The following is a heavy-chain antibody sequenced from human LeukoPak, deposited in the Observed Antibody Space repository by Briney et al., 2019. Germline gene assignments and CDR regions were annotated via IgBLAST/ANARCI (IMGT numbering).Heavy chain of an antibody. D-gene: IGHD3-22*01. V-gene: IGHV1-69*13. CDR3: ARLGPFYDSSSYGDYNWFDP. Sequence: SVKASCKASGGTFISYAISWVRQAPGQGLEWMGGIIPIFGTANYAQKFQGRVTITADESTSTAYMELSSLRSEDTAVYYCARLGPFYDSSSYGDYNWFDPWGQGTLVTVSS. CDR2: IIPIFGTA. J-gene: IGHJ5*02. CDR1: GGTFISYA.